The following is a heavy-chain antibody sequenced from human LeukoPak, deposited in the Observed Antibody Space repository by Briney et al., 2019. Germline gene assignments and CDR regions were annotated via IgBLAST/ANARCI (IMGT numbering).Heavy chain of an antibody. J-gene: IGHJ5*02. Sequence: PSETLSLTCAVSGGSISSYYWSSIRQPPGRGLEWIGYIYHSGSTNYNPSLKSRVTISVDTSKNQFSLKLSSVTAADTAVYYCAIVSRNDDWFDPWGQGTPVTVSS. V-gene: IGHV4-59*01. CDR1: GGSISSYY. CDR2: IYHSGST. D-gene: IGHD1-1*01. CDR3: AIVSRNDDWFDP.